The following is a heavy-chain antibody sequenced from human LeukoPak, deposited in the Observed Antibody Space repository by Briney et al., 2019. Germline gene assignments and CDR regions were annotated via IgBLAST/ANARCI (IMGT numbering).Heavy chain of an antibody. D-gene: IGHD1-26*01. CDR2: INPNSGGT. J-gene: IGHJ4*02. CDR1: GYTFTGYY. Sequence: ASVKVSCKASGYTFTGYYMHWVRQAPGQGLEWMGWINPNSGGTNYAQKFQGRVTMTRDASISTAYMELSRLRSDDTAVYYCARGEGLGATTGDYWGQGTLVTVSS. CDR3: ARGEGLGATTGDY. V-gene: IGHV1-2*02.